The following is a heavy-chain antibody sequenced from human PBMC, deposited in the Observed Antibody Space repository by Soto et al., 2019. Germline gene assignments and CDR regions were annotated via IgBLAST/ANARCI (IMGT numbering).Heavy chain of an antibody. Sequence: GGSLRLSCAASGFTFSSYAMSWVRQAPGKGLEWVSAISGSGGSTYYADSVKGRFTMSRDNSKKTLYLQMNSLRVEDSALYYCARGSTDSYPGSRIFDFWGRGTLVTVSS. CDR1: GFTFSSYA. CDR3: ARGSTDSYPGSRIFDF. J-gene: IGHJ4*02. V-gene: IGHV3-23*01. CDR2: ISGSGGST. D-gene: IGHD3-10*01.